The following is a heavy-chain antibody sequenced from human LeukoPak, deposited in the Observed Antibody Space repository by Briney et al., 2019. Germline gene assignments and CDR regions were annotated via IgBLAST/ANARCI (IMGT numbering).Heavy chain of an antibody. Sequence: PGGSLRRSCAASGFTFSSYATSRVRQAPGQGLEWVSAISGSGGSTYYADSVKARFTISRDNSKNTLYLQMNSLRAEDTAVYYCAKDQATWRLGELSLFDYWGQGTLVTVSS. J-gene: IGHJ4*02. CDR2: ISGSGGST. CDR3: AKDQATWRLGELSLFDY. D-gene: IGHD3-16*02. V-gene: IGHV3-23*01. CDR1: GFTFSSYA.